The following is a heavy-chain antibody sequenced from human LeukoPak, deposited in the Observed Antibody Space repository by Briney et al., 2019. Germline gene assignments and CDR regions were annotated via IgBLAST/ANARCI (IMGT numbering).Heavy chain of an antibody. CDR3: ARGSGIAVAANYYYYGMAV. CDR1: GYKVSSYG. J-gene: IGHJ6*02. V-gene: IGHV1-8*01. Sequence: ASVKVSCKASGYKVSSYGITWVRQARGQGLEWMGWMNPNSGNTGYAQKFQGRVTMTRNTSISTAYMELSSLRSEDTAVYYCARGSGIAVAANYYYYGMAVWGQGTPVTVSS. D-gene: IGHD6-19*01. CDR2: MNPNSGNT.